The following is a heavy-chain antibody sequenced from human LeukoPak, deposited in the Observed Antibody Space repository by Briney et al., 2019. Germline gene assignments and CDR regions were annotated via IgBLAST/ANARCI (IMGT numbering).Heavy chain of an antibody. CDR2: ISGSGGST. V-gene: IGHV3-23*01. D-gene: IGHD3-10*01. Sequence: PGGSLRLSCAASGFTFSSYAMSWVRQAPGKGLEWVSAISGSGGSTYYADSVEGRFTISRDNSKNMLYLQMNSLRAEDTAVYYCAKGTMVRGVIYDYWGQGTLVTVSS. J-gene: IGHJ4*02. CDR3: AKGTMVRGVIYDY. CDR1: GFTFSSYA.